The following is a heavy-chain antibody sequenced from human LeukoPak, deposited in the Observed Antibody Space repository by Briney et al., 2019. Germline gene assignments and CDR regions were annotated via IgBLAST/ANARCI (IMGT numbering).Heavy chain of an antibody. D-gene: IGHD3-10*01. Sequence: SVKVSCKXSGGTFSSYAISWVRQAPGQGLEWMGGIIPIFGTANYAQKFQGRVTITADESTSTAYMELSSLRSEDTAVYYCARKGSTRGAFDIWGQGTMVTVSS. CDR2: IIPIFGTA. J-gene: IGHJ3*02. V-gene: IGHV1-69*01. CDR3: ARKGSTRGAFDI. CDR1: GGTFSSYA.